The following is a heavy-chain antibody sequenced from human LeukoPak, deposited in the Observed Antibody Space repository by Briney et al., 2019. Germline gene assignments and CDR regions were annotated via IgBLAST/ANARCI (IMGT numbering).Heavy chain of an antibody. CDR1: GFTFSGYW. V-gene: IGHV3-7*01. CDR3: ARGTIAAPGADY. J-gene: IGHJ4*02. CDR2: IKQDGSEK. Sequence: GGSLRLSCAASGFTFSGYWVHWVRQAPGKGLEWVANIKQDGSEKHFADSVKGRFTISRDNAENSLYLQMNSLRAEDTAMYYCARGTIAAPGADYWGQGTLVTVSS. D-gene: IGHD6-13*01.